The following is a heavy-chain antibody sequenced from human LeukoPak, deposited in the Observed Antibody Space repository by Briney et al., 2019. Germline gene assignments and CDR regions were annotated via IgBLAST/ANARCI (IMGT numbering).Heavy chain of an antibody. Sequence: GGSLRLSCAASGFTFSSYAMSWVRQAPGKGLEWVSAISGSGGSTYYADSVKGRFTISRDNSKNTLYLQMNSLRAEDTAVFYCVSLYSSSWYNYFDYWGQGTLVTVSS. CDR2: ISGSGGST. V-gene: IGHV3-23*01. CDR1: GFTFSSYA. CDR3: VSLYSSSWYNYFDY. D-gene: IGHD6-13*01. J-gene: IGHJ4*02.